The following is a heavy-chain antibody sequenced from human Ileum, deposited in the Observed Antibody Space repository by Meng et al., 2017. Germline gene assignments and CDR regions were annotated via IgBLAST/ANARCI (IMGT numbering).Heavy chain of an antibody. CDR2: IFYTGAT. CDR3: VSERRRSYFFDY. CDR1: GGSITSGDYY. V-gene: IGHV4-30-4*01. J-gene: IGHJ4*02. Sequence: QVQLQQWGAGLLKPSQTLSLNCTVSGGSITSGDYYWSWIRQPPGKGLEWIGYIFYTGATYSNPSLKSRVTVSLDTSKSQFSLKLSSVTAADTAIYYCVSERRRSYFFDYWGQGTLVTVSS.